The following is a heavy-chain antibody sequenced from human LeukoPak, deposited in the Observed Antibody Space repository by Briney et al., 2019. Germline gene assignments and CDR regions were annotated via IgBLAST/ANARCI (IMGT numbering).Heavy chain of an antibody. CDR1: GGSFSGYY. CDR2: INHCGST. Sequence: SETLSLTCAVYGGSFSGYYWTWIRQPPGKGLEWIGEINHCGSTNYNPSRKSRVTQSVDTSRNQSSLKLSSVTAADTAVYYCARRPLLAAPGGGVHYWGQGTLVTVSS. J-gene: IGHJ4*02. D-gene: IGHD6-13*01. CDR3: ARRPLLAAPGGGVHY. V-gene: IGHV4-34*01.